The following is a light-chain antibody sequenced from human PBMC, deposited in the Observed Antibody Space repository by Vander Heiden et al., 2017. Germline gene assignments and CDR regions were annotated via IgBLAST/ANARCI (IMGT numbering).Light chain of an antibody. V-gene: IGKV1-39*01. J-gene: IGKJ5*01. CDR3: QRSYSSPRIT. Sequence: DIQMTQSPSSLSASVGDRVTITCRASQSIDNFLNWYQQQPGKAPKLLIYAASKLESWVPSRFSGSGSGTHFSLTISSLQPEDSATYFCQRSYSSPRITFGLGTRLEIE. CDR2: AAS. CDR1: QSIDNF.